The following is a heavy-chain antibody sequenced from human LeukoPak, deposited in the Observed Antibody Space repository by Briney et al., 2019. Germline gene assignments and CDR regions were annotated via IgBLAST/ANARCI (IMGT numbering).Heavy chain of an antibody. J-gene: IGHJ4*02. CDR3: ATRGDYGDLRYFDY. D-gene: IGHD4-17*01. CDR2: IKQDGGEK. Sequence: GGSLRLSCAASGFTFSSYWMSWVRQAPGKGLEWVANIKQDGGEKYYVDSVKGRLTISRDNAKNSLYLQMNSRRSEDTAVYYCATRGDYGDLRYFDYWGQGTLVTVSS. V-gene: IGHV3-7*05. CDR1: GFTFSSYW.